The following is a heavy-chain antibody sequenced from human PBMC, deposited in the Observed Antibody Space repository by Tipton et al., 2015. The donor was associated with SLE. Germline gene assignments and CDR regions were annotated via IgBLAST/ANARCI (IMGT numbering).Heavy chain of an antibody. CDR3: TREVRRWLGDDSFDY. D-gene: IGHD6-19*01. V-gene: IGHV3-49*04. Sequence: SLRLSCSASGFTFGDYALSWVRQAPGKGPEWVGFIRSKVYGEPTEYAASVKGRFTISRDDSKSIAYLQMNSLKTEDTAVYYCTREVRRWLGDDSFDYWGQGTLVTVSS. J-gene: IGHJ4*02. CDR2: IRSKVYGEPT. CDR1: GFTFGDYA.